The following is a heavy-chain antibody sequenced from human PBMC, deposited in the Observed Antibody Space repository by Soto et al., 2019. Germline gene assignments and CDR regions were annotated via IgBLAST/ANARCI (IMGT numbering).Heavy chain of an antibody. Sequence: ESGGGLVQPGGSLRLSCAVSGFSFSNYNMNWVRQAPGKGLEWISFISSSSSTTYYADSVKGRFTISRDNGQNSLYLQMNSLRAEDTAVYYCAREHTGFDYWGQGALVTVSS. CDR1: GFSFSNYN. CDR2: ISSSSSTT. CDR3: AREHTGFDY. V-gene: IGHV3-48*01. D-gene: IGHD2-21*01. J-gene: IGHJ4*02.